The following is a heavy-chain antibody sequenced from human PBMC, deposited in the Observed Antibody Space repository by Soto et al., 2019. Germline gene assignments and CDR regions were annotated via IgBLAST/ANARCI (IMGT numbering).Heavy chain of an antibody. Sequence: GGSLRLSCAASGFMFSRSGMTWVRQAPGMRLESVAGIGGSGRNTYYADSVKGRFTISRDNSKNTLFLQMNSLRDEDTAIYYCAKDGLSDSPSAIDYWGQGTRVTVSS. CDR1: GFMFSRSG. D-gene: IGHD6-13*01. CDR2: IGGSGRNT. CDR3: AKDGLSDSPSAIDY. J-gene: IGHJ4*02. V-gene: IGHV3-23*01.